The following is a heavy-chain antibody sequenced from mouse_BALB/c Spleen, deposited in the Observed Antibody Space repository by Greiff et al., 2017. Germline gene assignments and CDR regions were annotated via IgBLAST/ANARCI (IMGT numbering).Heavy chain of an antibody. J-gene: IGHJ4*01. D-gene: IGHD2-1*01. CDR2: IRSKSNNYAT. CDR1: GFTFNTYA. Sequence: EVHLVESGGGLVQPKGSLKLSCAASGFTFNTYAMNWVRQAPGKGLEWVARIRSKSNNYATYYADSVKDRFTISRDDSQSMLYLQMNNLKTEDTAVYYCVRHYYGNYGGFYYAMDYWGQGTSVTVSS. V-gene: IGHV10-1*02. CDR3: VRHYYGNYGGFYYAMDY.